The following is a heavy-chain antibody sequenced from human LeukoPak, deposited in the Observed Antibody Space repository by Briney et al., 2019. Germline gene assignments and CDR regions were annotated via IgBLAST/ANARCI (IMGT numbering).Heavy chain of an antibody. Sequence: ASVKVSCKAFGYPFTAYYMYWVRQAPGQGPEWMGIINPSGGSTSYAQKFQGRVTMTRDMSTNTVYMELSSLRSDDTAVYYCARAGVDTSGYYYQGFDYWGQGTLVTVSS. V-gene: IGHV1-46*01. CDR1: GYPFTAYY. D-gene: IGHD3-3*01. CDR2: INPSGGST. CDR3: ARAGVDTSGYYYQGFDY. J-gene: IGHJ4*02.